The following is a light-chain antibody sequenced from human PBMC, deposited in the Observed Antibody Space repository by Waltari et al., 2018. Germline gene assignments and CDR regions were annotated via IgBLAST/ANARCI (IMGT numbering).Light chain of an antibody. CDR1: QRLSSN. V-gene: IGKV3-15*01. CDR3: QQYNNWPPGLT. J-gene: IGKJ4*01. Sequence: EIVMTQSPATLSVSPGVRATPSCRASQRLSSNLTWYQQKPGQAPRLLIYGASTRATGIPARFSGSGSGTEFTLTISSLQSEDFAVYYCQQYNNWPPGLTFGGGTKVEIK. CDR2: GAS.